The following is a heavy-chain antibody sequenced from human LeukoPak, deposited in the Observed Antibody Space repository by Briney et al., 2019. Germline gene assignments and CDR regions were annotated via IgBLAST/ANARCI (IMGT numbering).Heavy chain of an antibody. V-gene: IGHV3-74*01. J-gene: IGHJ4*02. D-gene: IGHD6-19*01. CDR3: VRTNTQWLVHFDY. CDR2: INSDGSSR. Sequence: PGGSLRLSCAASGFKLSSYWMHWVRQAPGKGLVWVSRINSDGSSRSYADSVKGRFTISRDNAKNTLYLQMNSLRAEDTAVYYCVRTNTQWLVHFDYWGQGTLVTVSS. CDR1: GFKLSSYW.